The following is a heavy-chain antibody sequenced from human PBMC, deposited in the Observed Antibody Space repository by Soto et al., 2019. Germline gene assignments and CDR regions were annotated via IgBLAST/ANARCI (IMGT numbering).Heavy chain of an antibody. CDR1: GYAISNGDY. CDR2: VYYSGST. J-gene: IGHJ4*02. D-gene: IGHD3-9*01. CDR3: ARNISTYFDS. V-gene: IGHV4-38-2*01. Sequence: SETLSLTCAVSGYAISNGDYWGWIRQAPGKGLEWIGSVYYSGSTHYEPSLRGRIAISVDTLKNQFSLRLASVTAADTAMYFCARNISTYFDSWGQGIPVTVSS.